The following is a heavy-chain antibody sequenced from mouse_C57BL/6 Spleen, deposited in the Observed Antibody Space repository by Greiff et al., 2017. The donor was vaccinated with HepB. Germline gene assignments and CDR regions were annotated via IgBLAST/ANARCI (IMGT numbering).Heavy chain of an antibody. CDR2: IDPSDSYT. V-gene: IGHV1-69*01. Sequence: QVQLQQPGAELVMPGASVKLSCKASGYTFTSYWMHWVKQRPGQGLEWIGEIDPSDSYTNYNQKFKGKSTLTVDKSSSTAYMQLSSLTSEDSAVYCCARGGYDVAMDYWGQGTSVTVSS. CDR1: GYTFTSYW. J-gene: IGHJ4*01. CDR3: ARGGYDVAMDY. D-gene: IGHD2-2*01.